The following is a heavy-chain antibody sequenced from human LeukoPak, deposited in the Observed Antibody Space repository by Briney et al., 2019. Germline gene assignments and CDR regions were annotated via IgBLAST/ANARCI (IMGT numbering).Heavy chain of an antibody. CDR2: ISYDGSNK. V-gene: IGHV3-30-3*01. Sequence: QSGGSLRLSCAASGFTFSSYAMHWVRQAPGKGLEWVAVISYDGSNKYYADSVKGRFTISRDNSKNTLYLQMNSLRAEDTAVYYCARVPSAYQLLYGIDYWGQGTLVTVSS. CDR1: GFTFSSYA. D-gene: IGHD2-2*02. CDR3: ARVPSAYQLLYGIDY. J-gene: IGHJ4*02.